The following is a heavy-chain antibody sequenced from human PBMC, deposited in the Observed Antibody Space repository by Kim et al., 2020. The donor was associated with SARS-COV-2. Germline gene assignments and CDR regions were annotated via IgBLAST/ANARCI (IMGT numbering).Heavy chain of an antibody. V-gene: IGHV3-73*01. CDR2: T. CDR3: TRRMGELPVNY. D-gene: IGHD1-7*01. J-gene: IGHJ4*02. Sequence: TAYAASVKGRFTISRDDSKNTAYLQMNSLKTEDTSFYYCTRRMGELPVNYWGQGTLVTVSS.